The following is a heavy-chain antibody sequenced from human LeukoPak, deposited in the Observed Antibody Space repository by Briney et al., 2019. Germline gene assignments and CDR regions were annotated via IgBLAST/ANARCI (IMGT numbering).Heavy chain of an antibody. D-gene: IGHD3-16*01. CDR1: GGSFSGYY. Sequence: SETLSLTCAVYGGSFSGYYWSWIRQPPGKGLEWIGEINHSGSTNYNPSLKSRVTISVDTSKNQFSLKLSSVTAADTAVYYCAREGYAFDYWGQGTLVTVSS. V-gene: IGHV4-34*01. CDR2: INHSGST. CDR3: AREGYAFDY. J-gene: IGHJ4*02.